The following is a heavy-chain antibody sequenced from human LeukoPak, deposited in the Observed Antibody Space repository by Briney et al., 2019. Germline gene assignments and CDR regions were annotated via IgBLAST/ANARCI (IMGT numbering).Heavy chain of an antibody. D-gene: IGHD3-9*01. CDR1: GYTFTGYY. Sequence: ASVKVSCKASGYTFTGYYMHWVRQAPGQGLEWMGWINPNTGGTKYAQKFQGRVTMTRDTSITTAYMELSRLRSDDTAVYYCARGFDWLEYYFDYWGQGTLVTVSS. J-gene: IGHJ4*02. CDR3: ARGFDWLEYYFDY. V-gene: IGHV1-2*02. CDR2: INPNTGGT.